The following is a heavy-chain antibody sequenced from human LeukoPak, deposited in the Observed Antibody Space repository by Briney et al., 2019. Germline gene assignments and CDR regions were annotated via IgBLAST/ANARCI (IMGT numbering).Heavy chain of an antibody. Sequence: SETLSLTCTVSGGSISSHYWSWIRQPPGKGLEWIGYIYYSGSTNYNPSLKSRVTISVDTSKNQFSPKLSSVTAADTAVYYSASLRRGSSWAYDYWGQGTLVTVSS. D-gene: IGHD6-13*01. V-gene: IGHV4-59*11. CDR3: ASLRRGSSWAYDY. CDR1: GGSISSHY. CDR2: IYYSGST. J-gene: IGHJ4*02.